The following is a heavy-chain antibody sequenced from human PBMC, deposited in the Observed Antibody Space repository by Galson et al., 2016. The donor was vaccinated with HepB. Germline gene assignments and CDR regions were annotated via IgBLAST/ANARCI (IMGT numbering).Heavy chain of an antibody. CDR1: GYSFTSYW. V-gene: IGHV5-51*03. CDR2: MYPGDSDT. CDR3: ASQIASVGKTFDS. J-gene: IGHJ4*02. D-gene: IGHD6-13*01. Sequence: QSGAEVKKPGESLKISCKGSGYSFTSYWIGWVRQTPGKGLEWMGIMYPGDSDTRYSPSFQGQVTISADKSISTAYLQWTSLKASDSAMYYCASQIASVGKTFDSWGQGTLVTVSS.